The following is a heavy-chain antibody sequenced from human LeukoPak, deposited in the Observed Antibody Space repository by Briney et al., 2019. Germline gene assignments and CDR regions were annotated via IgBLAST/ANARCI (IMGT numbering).Heavy chain of an antibody. CDR1: GGSISSGDYY. Sequence: SQTLSLTCTVSGGSISSGDYYWSWIRQPPGKGLEWIGYIYYSGSTYYNPSLKSRVTISVDTSKNQFSLKLSSVTAADTAVYYCARGGYCSGGSCYSVGYAFDIWGQGTMVTVSS. V-gene: IGHV4-30-4*01. J-gene: IGHJ3*02. CDR3: ARGGYCSGGSCYSVGYAFDI. CDR2: IYYSGST. D-gene: IGHD2-15*01.